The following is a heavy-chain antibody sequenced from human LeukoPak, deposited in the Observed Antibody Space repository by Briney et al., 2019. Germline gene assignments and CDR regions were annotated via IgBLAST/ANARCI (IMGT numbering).Heavy chain of an antibody. Sequence: GGSLRLSCAASGFTVSSNYMSWVRQAPGKGLEWVSVIYSGGSTYYADSVKGRFTISRDNSKNTLYLQMNSLRAEDTAVYYCAREVGGSPVSFDYWGQGTLVTVSS. CDR3: AREVGGSPVSFDY. CDR2: IYSGGST. CDR1: GFTVSSNY. V-gene: IGHV3-66*01. J-gene: IGHJ4*02. D-gene: IGHD1-26*01.